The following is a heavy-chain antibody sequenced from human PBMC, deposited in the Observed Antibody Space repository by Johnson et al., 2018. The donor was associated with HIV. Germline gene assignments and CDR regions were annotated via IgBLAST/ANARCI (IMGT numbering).Heavy chain of an antibody. D-gene: IGHD3-10*01. V-gene: IGHV3-74*01. CDR2: TNSDGSST. Sequence: VQLVESGGGLVQPGGSLRLSCAASGLIFSRSWMHWVRQAPGKGLVWVSRTNSDGSSTNYADSVKGRFTISRDKAKNTLHLQMNSLRVEDTAVYYCARAEIDEGRVGDFAFDLWGRGTIVTVAS. J-gene: IGHJ3*01. CDR1: GLIFSRSW. CDR3: ARAEIDEGRVGDFAFDL.